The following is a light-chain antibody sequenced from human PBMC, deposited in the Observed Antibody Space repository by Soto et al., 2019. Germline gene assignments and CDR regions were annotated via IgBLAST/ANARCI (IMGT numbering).Light chain of an antibody. CDR2: GAA. J-gene: IGKJ1*01. V-gene: IGKV3-20*01. Sequence: VLKHALGTLSLSQRVRATLSCRASQSVGSSLAWYQQKTGQAPRILIYGAADRATGIPDRFSGSGSGTDFTLTISRLEPEDFAVYHCQQYGSSPRTFGQGTKVDI. CDR3: QQYGSSPRT. CDR1: QSVGSS.